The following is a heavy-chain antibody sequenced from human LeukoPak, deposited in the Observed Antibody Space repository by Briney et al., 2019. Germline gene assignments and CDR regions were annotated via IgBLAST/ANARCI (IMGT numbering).Heavy chain of an antibody. V-gene: IGHV3-7*01. CDR1: GFTFSSYW. Sequence: GGSLRLSCAASGFTFSSYWMSWVRQAPGKGLEWVANIKQDGSEKYYVDSVKGRFTISRDNAKNSLYLQMNSLRAEDTAVYYCARVPNRRITTFGVVIKAPPGDYWGQGTLVTVSS. D-gene: IGHD3-3*01. CDR3: ARVPNRRITTFGVVIKAPPGDY. J-gene: IGHJ4*02. CDR2: IKQDGSEK.